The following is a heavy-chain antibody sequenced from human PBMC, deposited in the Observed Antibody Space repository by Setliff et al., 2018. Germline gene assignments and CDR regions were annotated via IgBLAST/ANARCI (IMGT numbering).Heavy chain of an antibody. Sequence: SETLSLTCGVSGASITSGHYWGWIRQPPGKGLEWIATMSHRGRTYFNPSLESRVTMSRDTSKNQFSLRLTSVAAADTAVYYCASPRRDDLDSPFDAFDIWGRGTMVTV. CDR2: MSHRGRT. D-gene: IGHD3-3*01. CDR3: ASPRRDDLDSPFDAFDI. J-gene: IGHJ3*02. V-gene: IGHV4-38-2*01. CDR1: GASITSGHY.